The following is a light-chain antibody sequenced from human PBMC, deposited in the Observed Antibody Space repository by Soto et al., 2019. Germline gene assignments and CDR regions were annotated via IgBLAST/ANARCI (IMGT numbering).Light chain of an antibody. Sequence: EIVFTQSPGTLSFSPGERATLSCRASQSISSTYLTWYHQRPGQAPRLLIYGASSRATGIPDRFSGSGSGTDFTLTISRLEPEDFAVYYCQQYGSSLITFGQGTRLEIK. CDR1: QSISSTY. CDR3: QQYGSSLIT. J-gene: IGKJ5*01. V-gene: IGKV3-20*01. CDR2: GAS.